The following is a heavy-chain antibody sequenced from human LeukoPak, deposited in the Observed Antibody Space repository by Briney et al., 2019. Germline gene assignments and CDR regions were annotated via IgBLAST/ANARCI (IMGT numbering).Heavy chain of an antibody. J-gene: IGHJ3*02. CDR3: ARLGSINAAFDI. Sequence: PGESLKISCKGSGYRFTSYWIGWLRLMPGKGLEWMGIIYPGDSDTRYSPSFQGQVTISADKSINTAYLQWSSLKASDTAMYYCARLGSINAAFDIWGQGTMVTVSS. D-gene: IGHD1-26*01. V-gene: IGHV5-51*01. CDR2: IYPGDSDT. CDR1: GYRFTSYW.